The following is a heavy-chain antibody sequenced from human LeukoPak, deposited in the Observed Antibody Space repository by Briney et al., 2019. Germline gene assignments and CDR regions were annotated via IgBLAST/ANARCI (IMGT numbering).Heavy chain of an antibody. CDR2: IKEDGSET. J-gene: IGHJ4*02. Sequence: PGESLRLSCAASGFTFKKYWMNWVRQVPGKGLECLANIKEDGSETYYADSVEGRFTISRDNPKNLLFLQINSLRVEDTAVYYCAGETPRRGETRDGYRWGQGTLVTVSS. D-gene: IGHD5-24*01. CDR1: GFTFKKYW. V-gene: IGHV3-7*01. CDR3: AGETPRRGETRDGYR.